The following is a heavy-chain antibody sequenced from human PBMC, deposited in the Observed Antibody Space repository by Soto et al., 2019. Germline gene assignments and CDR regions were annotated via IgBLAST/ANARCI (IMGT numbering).Heavy chain of an antibody. V-gene: IGHV3-30*18. Sequence: GGSLRLSCAASGFTFSSYGMHWVRQAPGKGLEWVAVISYDGSNKYYADSVKGRFTISRDNSKNTLYLQMNSLRAEDTAVYYCAKNSGNWFDPWGQGTLVTVSS. CDR3: AKNSGNWFDP. CDR1: GFTFSSYG. CDR2: ISYDGSNK. J-gene: IGHJ5*02. D-gene: IGHD1-26*01.